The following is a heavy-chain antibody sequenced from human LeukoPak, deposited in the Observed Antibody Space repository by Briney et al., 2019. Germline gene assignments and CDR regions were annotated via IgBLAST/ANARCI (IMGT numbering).Heavy chain of an antibody. V-gene: IGHV3-30*02. CDR2: IRYDGSNK. CDR3: ARPYYDSSGWDYMDV. D-gene: IGHD3-22*01. J-gene: IGHJ6*03. Sequence: QPGGSLRLSCAASGFTFSSYGMHWVRQAPGKGLEWVAFIRYDGSNKYYADSVKGRFTISRDNSKNTLYLQMNSLRAEDTAVYYCARPYYDSSGWDYMDVWGKGTTVTISS. CDR1: GFTFSSYG.